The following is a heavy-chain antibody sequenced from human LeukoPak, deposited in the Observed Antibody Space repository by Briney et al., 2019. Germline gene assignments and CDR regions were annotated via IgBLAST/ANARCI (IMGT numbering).Heavy chain of an antibody. CDR2: IKEDGSEK. J-gene: IGHJ4*02. CDR1: GFIFSSYW. Sequence: GGSLRLSCAASGFIFSSYWMSWVRQAPGKGLEWVANIKEDGSEKKYVDSVKGRFTISRDNATNSVYLQMNSLRAEDTAMYYCAREHDYGDYVDYWGQGTLVTVSS. V-gene: IGHV3-7*01. CDR3: AREHDYGDYVDY. D-gene: IGHD4-17*01.